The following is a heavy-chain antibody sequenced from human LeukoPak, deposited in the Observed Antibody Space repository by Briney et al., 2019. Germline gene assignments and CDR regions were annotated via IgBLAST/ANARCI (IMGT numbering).Heavy chain of an antibody. V-gene: IGHV1-2*02. CDR3: ARFDYYDFSGPEPY. CDR1: GYTFTDNY. Sequence: ASVKVSCKASGYTFTDNYIHWVRQAPGQGPEWMGWINPNTGGAEFAQKFQGRVTMTRDTSISTAYMELSSLRSDDTAVYFCARFDYYDFSGPEPYWGPGTLVTVSS. CDR2: INPNTGGA. D-gene: IGHD3-22*01. J-gene: IGHJ4*02.